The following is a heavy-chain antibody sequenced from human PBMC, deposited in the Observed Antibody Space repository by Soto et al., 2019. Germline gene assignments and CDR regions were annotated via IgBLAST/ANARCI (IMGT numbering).Heavy chain of an antibody. D-gene: IGHD6-19*01. Sequence: QVQLQESGPGLVKPSETLSLTCTASGGSVTSSSYYWSWIRQPPGKGLEWIGYIYNSGSTNYKPPLKRRVTISVDASKNQISLKLSSVTAADTAVYYCARDQGIAVAVFDYWGQGTLVTVSS. CDR2: IYNSGST. CDR1: GGSVTSSSYY. CDR3: ARDQGIAVAVFDY. V-gene: IGHV4-61*01. J-gene: IGHJ4*02.